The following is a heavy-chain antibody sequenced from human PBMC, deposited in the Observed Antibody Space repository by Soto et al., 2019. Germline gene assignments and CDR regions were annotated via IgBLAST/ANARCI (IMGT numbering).Heavy chain of an antibody. CDR2: ISARGGSL. CDR1: GFSFSSYA. D-gene: IGHD5-12*01. V-gene: IGHV3-23*01. Sequence: EVQLLESGGGLVQPGGSLRLSCAASGFSFSSYAMVWVRQAPGKGLEWVSVISARGGSLYFGDSVKGRFTISRDNSKNVLSLEMTSLRAEDRPTYFCAKGSTEYSASVHNWGQGTLVVVSS. J-gene: IGHJ4*02. CDR3: AKGSTEYSASVHN.